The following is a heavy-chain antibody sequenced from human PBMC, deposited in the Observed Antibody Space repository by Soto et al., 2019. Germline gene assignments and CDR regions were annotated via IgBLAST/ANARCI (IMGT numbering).Heavy chain of an antibody. J-gene: IGHJ4*02. Sequence: QVQLVESGGGVVQPRRSLRLSCAASGFTFSSYGMHWVRQAPGKGLEWVAVISYDGSNKYYADSVKGRFTISRDNSKNTLYLQMNSLRAEDTAVYYCAKSVRDSSGYYYFDYWGQGTLVTVSS. CDR2: ISYDGSNK. CDR3: AKSVRDSSGYYYFDY. V-gene: IGHV3-30*18. D-gene: IGHD3-22*01. CDR1: GFTFSSYG.